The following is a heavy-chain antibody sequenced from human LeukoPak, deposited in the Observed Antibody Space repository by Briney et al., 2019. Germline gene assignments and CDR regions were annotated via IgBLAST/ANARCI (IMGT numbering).Heavy chain of an antibody. CDR3: ARDRYGSSWSPYYYYGMDV. J-gene: IGHJ6*02. Sequence: SETLSLTCTVSVGSISSYDWSWIRQPPGKGLEWIGYIYYSGSTNYNPSLKSRVTISVDTSKNQFSLKLSSVTAADTAVYYCARDRYGSSWSPYYYYGMDVWGQGTTVTVSS. V-gene: IGHV4-59*01. D-gene: IGHD6-13*01. CDR1: VGSISSYD. CDR2: IYYSGST.